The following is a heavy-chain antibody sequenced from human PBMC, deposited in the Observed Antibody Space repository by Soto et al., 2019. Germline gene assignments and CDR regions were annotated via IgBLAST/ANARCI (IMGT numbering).Heavy chain of an antibody. J-gene: IGHJ5*02. D-gene: IGHD3-10*01. CDR2: IYYSGST. Sequence: PSETLSLTCTVSGGSISSGGYYWGWIRQPPGKGLEWIGSIYYSGSTYYNPSLKSRVTISVDTSKNQFSLKLSSVTAADTAVYYCARQPYYGSGSYYNWFDPWGQGTLVTVSS. CDR1: GGSISSGGYY. CDR3: ARQPYYGSGSYYNWFDP. V-gene: IGHV4-39*01.